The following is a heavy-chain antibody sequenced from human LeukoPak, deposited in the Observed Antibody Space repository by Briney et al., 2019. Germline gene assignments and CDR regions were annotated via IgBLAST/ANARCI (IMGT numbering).Heavy chain of an antibody. CDR3: AKPPDWGAFGI. Sequence: GGSLRLSCAASGFTFSSYGMHWVRQAPGKGLEWVAFIRYDGSNKYYADSVKGRFTISRDNSKNTLYLQMNSLRAEDTAVYYCAKPPDWGAFGIWGQGTMVTVSS. D-gene: IGHD7-27*01. CDR2: IRYDGSNK. J-gene: IGHJ3*02. CDR1: GFTFSSYG. V-gene: IGHV3-30*02.